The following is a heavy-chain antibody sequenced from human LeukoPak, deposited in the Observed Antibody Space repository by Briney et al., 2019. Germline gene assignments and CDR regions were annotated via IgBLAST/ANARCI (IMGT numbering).Heavy chain of an antibody. D-gene: IGHD6-13*01. CDR2: ISSSSSTI. J-gene: IGHJ4*02. V-gene: IGHV3-48*01. Sequence: GGSLRLSCAASGFTFSSYSMNWVRQAPGKGLEWVSYISSSSSTIYYADSVEGRFTISRDNAKNSLYLQMNSLRAEDTAVYYCAKVGIGSRDGYFDYWGQGTLVTVSS. CDR3: AKVGIGSRDGYFDY. CDR1: GFTFSSYS.